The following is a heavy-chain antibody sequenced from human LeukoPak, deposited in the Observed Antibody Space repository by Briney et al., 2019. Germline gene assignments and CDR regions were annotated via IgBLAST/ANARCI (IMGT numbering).Heavy chain of an antibody. V-gene: IGHV4-38-2*02. J-gene: IGHJ4*02. CDR3: ARDNVVVVAATKAYYFDY. CDR1: GYSISSGYY. D-gene: IGHD2-15*01. CDR2: IYHSGST. Sequence: SETLSLTCTVSGYSISSGYYWGWIRQPPGKGLEWIGSIYHSGSTYYNPSLKSRVTISVDTSKNQFSLKLSSVTAADTAVYYCARDNVVVVAATKAYYFDYWGQGTLVTVSS.